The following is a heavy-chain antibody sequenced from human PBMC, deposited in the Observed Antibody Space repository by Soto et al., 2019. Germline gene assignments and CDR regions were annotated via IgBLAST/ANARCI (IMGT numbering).Heavy chain of an antibody. V-gene: IGHV4-31*03. Sequence: QVQLQESGPGLVKPSQTLSLTCTVSGGSISSGGYYWSWIRQHPGKGLEWIGYIYYSGSTYYNPSLKSRVTISVDTSKNQFSLKLSSVTAADTAVSYCASSGYYTPRHQSYFDYWGQGTLVTVSS. CDR1: GGSISSGGYY. D-gene: IGHD3-3*01. J-gene: IGHJ4*02. CDR3: ASSGYYTPRHQSYFDY. CDR2: IYYSGST.